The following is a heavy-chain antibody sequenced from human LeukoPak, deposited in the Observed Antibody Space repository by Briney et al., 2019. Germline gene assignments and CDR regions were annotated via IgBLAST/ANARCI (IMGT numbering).Heavy chain of an antibody. CDR1: GGSIRSYY. D-gene: IGHD3-10*01. J-gene: IGHJ4*02. CDR3: ARHARTMIRGVPYYFDY. CDR2: IYYSGGT. V-gene: IGHV4-59*08. Sequence: SETLSLTCTVSGGSIRSYYWTWIRQPPGKGLEWIGYIYYSGGTNYNPSLKSRVTISVDTSKNQFSLKLSSVTAADTAVYYCARHARTMIRGVPYYFDYWGQGTLVTVSS.